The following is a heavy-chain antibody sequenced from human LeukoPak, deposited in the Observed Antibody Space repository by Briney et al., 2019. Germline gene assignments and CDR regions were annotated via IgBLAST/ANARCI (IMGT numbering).Heavy chain of an antibody. Sequence: SQTLSLTCAISGDSVSSNSAAWNWIRQSPSRGLEWLGRTYYRSKWYNDYAVSVKSRITINPDTSKNQFSLQLNSVTPEDTAVYYCARDRPVLLWFGEWWFDYWGQGTLVTVSS. CDR2: TYYRSKWYN. CDR3: ARDRPVLLWFGEWWFDY. J-gene: IGHJ4*02. CDR1: GDSVSSNSAA. D-gene: IGHD3-10*01. V-gene: IGHV6-1*01.